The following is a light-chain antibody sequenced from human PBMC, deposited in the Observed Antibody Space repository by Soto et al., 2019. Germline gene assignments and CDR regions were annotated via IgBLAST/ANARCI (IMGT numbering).Light chain of an antibody. CDR1: QDVSNY. Sequence: IQMTQSPSSLSASLGDRVTITCQASQDVSNYLNWYQQKLGKAPKLLIYDASNLETGVPSRFSGSGSGTYFSFTISSLQPEDFATYYCQRYSNLITFGQGTRLEIK. V-gene: IGKV1-33*01. CDR2: DAS. CDR3: QRYSNLIT. J-gene: IGKJ5*01.